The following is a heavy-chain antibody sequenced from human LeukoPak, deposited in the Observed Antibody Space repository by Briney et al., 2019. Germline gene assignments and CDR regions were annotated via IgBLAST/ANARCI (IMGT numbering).Heavy chain of an antibody. Sequence: ASVKVSCKASGYTFTDYYMHWLRQAPGQGLEWMGRINPNSGGSNYAQKFQGRVTMTRDTSISTAYMELNRLRSDDTAVYYCARGSGYGDFDYWGQGTLVTVSS. J-gene: IGHJ4*02. D-gene: IGHD4-17*01. CDR1: GYTFTDYY. CDR2: INPNSGGS. V-gene: IGHV1-2*06. CDR3: ARGSGYGDFDY.